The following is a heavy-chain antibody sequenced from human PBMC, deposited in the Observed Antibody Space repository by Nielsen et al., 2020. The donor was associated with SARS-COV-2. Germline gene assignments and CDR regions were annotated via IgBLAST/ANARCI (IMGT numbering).Heavy chain of an antibody. D-gene: IGHD3/OR15-3a*01. CDR3: AREPGTGELDQ. Sequence: SVKVSCKASGGTFSRPSISWVRQAPGQGLEWMGRIIPILGLTNYAQRFQGRITITADKSTSTAYMELSSLRSEDTAVYYCAREPGTGELDQWGQGTLVTVSS. V-gene: IGHV1-69*04. CDR1: GGTFSRPS. CDR2: IIPILGLT. J-gene: IGHJ4*02.